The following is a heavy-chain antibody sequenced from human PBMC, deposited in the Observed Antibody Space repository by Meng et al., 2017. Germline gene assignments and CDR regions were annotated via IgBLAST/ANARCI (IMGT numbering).Heavy chain of an antibody. D-gene: IGHD3-16*01. CDR2: INHSGST. J-gene: IGHJ4*02. CDR1: GGSFSGYY. CDR3: ARGRGSWGY. Sequence: GQLRRWGAGLLKPSETLSLTCAVYGGSFSGYYWSWIRQPPGKGLEWIGEINHSGSTNYNPSLKSRVTISVDTSKNQFSLKLSSVTAADTAVYYCARGRGSWGYWGQGTLVTVSS. V-gene: IGHV4-34*01.